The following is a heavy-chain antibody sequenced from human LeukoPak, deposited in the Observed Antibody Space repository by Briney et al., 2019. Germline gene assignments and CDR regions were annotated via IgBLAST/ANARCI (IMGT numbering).Heavy chain of an antibody. CDR1: GGSFSGYY. D-gene: IGHD3-3*01. J-gene: IGHJ4*02. CDR3: ARGLEYDFWSGYYLGFFDY. CDR2: INHSAST. Sequence: SETLSLTCAVYGGSFSGYYWSWIRQPPGKGLEWIGEINHSASTNYNPSLKSRVTISVDTSKNQFSLKLSSVTAADTAVYYCARGLEYDFWSGYYLGFFDYWGQGTLVTVSS. V-gene: IGHV4-34*01.